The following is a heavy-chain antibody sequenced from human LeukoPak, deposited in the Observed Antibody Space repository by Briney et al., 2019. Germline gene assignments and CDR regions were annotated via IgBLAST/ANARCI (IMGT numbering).Heavy chain of an antibody. CDR3: ASEEFNTTPPRS. CDR1: GGSISSSSYY. CDR2: IYYSGST. J-gene: IGHJ5*02. Sequence: SETLSLTCTVSGGSISSSSYYWGWIRQPPGKGLEWIGSIYYSGSTYYNPSLKSRVTISVDTSKNQFSLKLSSVTAADTAVYYCASEEFNTTPPRSWGQGTLVTVSS. D-gene: IGHD1-26*01. V-gene: IGHV4-39*01.